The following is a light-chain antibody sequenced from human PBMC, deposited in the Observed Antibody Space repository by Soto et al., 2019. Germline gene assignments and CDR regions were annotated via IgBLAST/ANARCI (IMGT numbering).Light chain of an antibody. CDR2: GAT. J-gene: IGKJ5*01. Sequence: ETELTQSPGTLSLSPGERASLSCRASSTVDSIYLAWYQQKPGQAPRLLIYGATNRATGIPDRFSGSGSGTDFTLTISSLQFEDFAVYYCQQYTGPPTTFGQGTRLEIK. CDR1: STVDSIY. V-gene: IGKV3-20*01. CDR3: QQYTGPPTT.